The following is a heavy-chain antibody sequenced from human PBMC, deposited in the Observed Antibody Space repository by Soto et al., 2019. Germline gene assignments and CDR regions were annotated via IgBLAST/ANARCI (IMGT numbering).Heavy chain of an antibody. V-gene: IGHV4-31*03. CDR3: ARNVTDFWSSHEAMDV. CDR1: GGSISNGGYY. D-gene: IGHD3-3*01. CDR2: IQYSGST. Sequence: PSETLSLTCTVSGGSISNGGYYWTWIRQHPGNGLESIWYIQYSGSTYYNPSLKSRVTISVDTSKNQFSLKLTSVTAADTAVYYCARNVTDFWSSHEAMDVWGQGTTVTV. J-gene: IGHJ6*02.